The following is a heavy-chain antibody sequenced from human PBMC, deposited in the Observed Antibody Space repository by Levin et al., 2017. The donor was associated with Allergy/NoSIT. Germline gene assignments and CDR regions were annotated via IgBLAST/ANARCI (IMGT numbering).Heavy chain of an antibody. D-gene: IGHD3-10*01. Sequence: SGPTLVKPTETLTLTCTVSGFSLSNARMGVSWIRQPPGKALEWLAHIFSNDEKSYSTSLKSRLTISKDTSKSQVVLTMTNMDPVDTATYYCARMYYYGSGKQYYYYGMDVWGQGTTVTVSS. CDR2: IFSNDEK. J-gene: IGHJ6*02. V-gene: IGHV2-26*01. CDR1: GFSLSNARMG. CDR3: ARMYYYGSGKQYYYYGMDV.